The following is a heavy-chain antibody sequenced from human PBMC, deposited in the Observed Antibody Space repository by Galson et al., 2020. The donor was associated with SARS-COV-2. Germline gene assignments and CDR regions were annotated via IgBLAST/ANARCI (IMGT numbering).Heavy chain of an antibody. J-gene: IGHJ4*02. D-gene: IGHD3-9*01. CDR1: GITFGAYA. V-gene: IGHV3-49*04. CDR2: IRSKAYGATT. Sequence: GGSLRLSCTVSGITFGAYAMSWVRQPPGKGLEWVGFIRSKAYGATTEYAASVRGRFTISRDDSKNIAYLQMNSVEIEDTAVYYCANDYDILTGYYGYYCVYWGQGTLVTVSS. CDR3: ANDYDILTGYYGYYCVY.